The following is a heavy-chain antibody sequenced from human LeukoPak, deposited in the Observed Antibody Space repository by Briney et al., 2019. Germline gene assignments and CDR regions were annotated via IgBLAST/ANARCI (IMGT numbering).Heavy chain of an antibody. J-gene: IGHJ6*02. Sequence: PGSSLRLSCAASGVTFDDYAMHWVRQAPGKGLEWVSGISWNSGSIGYADSVKGRFTISRDTAKNSMYLQMNSLRAEDTALYYCAKVSDSGYYYDGMDVWGQGTTVTVSS. V-gene: IGHV3-9*01. CDR3: AKVSDSGYYYDGMDV. D-gene: IGHD6-19*01. CDR2: ISWNSGSI. CDR1: GVTFDDYA.